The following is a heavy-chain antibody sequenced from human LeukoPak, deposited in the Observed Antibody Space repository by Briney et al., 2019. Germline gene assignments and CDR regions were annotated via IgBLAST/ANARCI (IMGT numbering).Heavy chain of an antibody. CDR3: ARDSPGYLAYDS. Sequence: PGGCLRLSCAASGXTFSTYWMTWVRQAPGKGPEWVANIKEDGSATYYVDSVKGRFAISRDNAKKSLYLQMNSLRAEDTAVYYCARDSPGYLAYDSWGQGTLVTVSS. D-gene: IGHD1-1*01. CDR2: IKEDGSAT. V-gene: IGHV3-7*04. J-gene: IGHJ4*02. CDR1: GXTFSTYW.